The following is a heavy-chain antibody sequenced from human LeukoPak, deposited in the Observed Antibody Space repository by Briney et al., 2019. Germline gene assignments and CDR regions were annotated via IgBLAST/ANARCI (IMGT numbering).Heavy chain of an antibody. CDR2: INHSGST. CDR3: ARAVYSSSSHLDY. CDR1: GGSFSGYY. J-gene: IGHJ4*02. Sequence: PSETLSLTCAVYGGSFSGYYWSWIRQPPGKGLEWIGKINHSGSTNYNPSLKSRVTISVDTSKNQFSLKLSSVTAADTAVYYCARAVYSSSSHLDYWGQGTLVTVSS. D-gene: IGHD6-6*01. V-gene: IGHV4-34*01.